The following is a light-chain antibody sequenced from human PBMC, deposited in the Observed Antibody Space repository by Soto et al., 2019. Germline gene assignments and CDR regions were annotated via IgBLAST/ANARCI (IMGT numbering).Light chain of an antibody. Sequence: QSALTQPASVSGSPGQSITISCTGTSSDVGGYNSVSWYQQHPGKAPKLMIYEVSNRPSGVSNRFSGSKSGNTASLTISGLQAEDEADYYCSSYTTSSTLLYVFGTGTNVTVL. CDR2: EVS. J-gene: IGLJ1*01. CDR1: SSDVGGYNS. V-gene: IGLV2-14*01. CDR3: SSYTTSSTLLYV.